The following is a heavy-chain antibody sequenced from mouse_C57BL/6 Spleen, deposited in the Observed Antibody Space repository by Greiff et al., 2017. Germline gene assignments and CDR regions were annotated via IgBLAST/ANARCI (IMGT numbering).Heavy chain of an antibody. D-gene: IGHD2-1*01. CDR2: INPNNGGT. CDR3: ARVALYGTRAY. CDR1: GYTFTDYN. Sequence: VQLQQSGPELVKPGASVKIPCKASGYTFTDYNMDWVKQSHGKSLEWIGDINPNNGGTIYNQKFKGKATLTVAKSSSTASIELRSLTSEDTAVYYCARVALYGTRAYWGQGTLVTVSA. J-gene: IGHJ3*01. V-gene: IGHV1-18*01.